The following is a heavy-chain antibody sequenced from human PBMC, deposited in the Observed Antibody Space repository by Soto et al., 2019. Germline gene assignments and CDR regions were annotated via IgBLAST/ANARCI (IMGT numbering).Heavy chain of an antibody. Sequence: SETLSLTCTVSGGSISSIGYYWGWIRQPPGKVVEWMGRIYYSGSTYGNPSLKSRVTISVHKSKNQFDVKLCYVTAVDXAVYDCARITMVRGNYYYGMDVWGKGTKVPVS. CDR2: IYYSGST. D-gene: IGHD3-10*01. J-gene: IGHJ6*04. CDR1: GGSISSIGYY. V-gene: IGHV4-39*01. CDR3: ARITMVRGNYYYGMDV.